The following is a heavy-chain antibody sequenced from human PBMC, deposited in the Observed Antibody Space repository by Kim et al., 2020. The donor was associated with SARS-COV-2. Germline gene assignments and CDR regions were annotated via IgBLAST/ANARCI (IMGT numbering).Heavy chain of an antibody. Sequence: GGSLRRSCAASGFSFSSFGMNWVRQAPGKGLEWVSYISGSTTTIYYADSVKGRFTISRDNAKNSLYLQMNILSDDDTAVYYCARGAVVSYYFDYWGQGSLVTVSS. CDR1: GFSFSSFG. J-gene: IGHJ4*02. D-gene: IGHD3-22*01. CDR2: ISGSTTTI. V-gene: IGHV3-48*02. CDR3: ARGAVVSYYFDY.